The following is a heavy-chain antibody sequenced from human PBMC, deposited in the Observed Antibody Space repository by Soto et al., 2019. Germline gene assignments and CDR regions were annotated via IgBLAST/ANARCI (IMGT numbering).Heavy chain of an antibody. V-gene: IGHV4-34*01. J-gene: IGHJ4*02. D-gene: IGHD4-17*01. Sequence: QVQLQQWGAGLLKPSETLSLTCAVYGGSFSGFYWNWIRQPPGKGLEWIGEINHSGNTNYNPSLNIRLTISVDTSNNRFTLKLYSVTDADTAVYYCARRGDTTVDYCGQGTLVTVSS. CDR3: ARRGDTTVDY. CDR1: GGSFSGFY. CDR2: INHSGNT.